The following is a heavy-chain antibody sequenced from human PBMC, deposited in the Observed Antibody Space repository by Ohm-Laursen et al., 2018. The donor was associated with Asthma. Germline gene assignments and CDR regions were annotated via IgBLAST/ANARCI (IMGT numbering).Heavy chain of an antibody. J-gene: IGHJ6*02. V-gene: IGHV4-31*03. CDR2: IYYSGST. D-gene: IGHD6-13*01. Sequence: SQTLSLTCTVSGGSISSGGYYWSWIRQHPGKGLEWIGYIYYSGSTYYNPSLKSRVTISVDTSKNQFSLKLSSVTAADTAVYYCARDGWYSTSPGAVGYYYYGMDVWGQGTTVTVSS. CDR3: ARDGWYSTSPGAVGYYYYGMDV. CDR1: GGSISSGGYY.